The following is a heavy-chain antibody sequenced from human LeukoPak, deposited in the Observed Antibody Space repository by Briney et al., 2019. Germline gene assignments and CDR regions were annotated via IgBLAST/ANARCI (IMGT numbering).Heavy chain of an antibody. CDR3: ARLFSSGWLEGAFDI. CDR1: GYTFTSYA. Sequence: ASVKVSCKASGYTFTSYAMNWVRQAPGQGLEWMGWINTNTGNPTYAQGFTGRFVFSLDTSVSTAYLQISSLKAEDTAVYYCARLFSSGWLEGAFDIWGQGTMVTVSS. V-gene: IGHV7-4-1*02. D-gene: IGHD6-19*01. J-gene: IGHJ3*02. CDR2: INTNTGNP.